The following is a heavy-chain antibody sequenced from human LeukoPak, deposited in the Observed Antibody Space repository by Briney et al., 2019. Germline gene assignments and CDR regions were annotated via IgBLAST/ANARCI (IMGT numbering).Heavy chain of an antibody. V-gene: IGHV3-48*01. CDR2: ISSSGSTI. J-gene: IGHJ4*02. CDR3: AKDYAVGSLGS. Sequence: GGSLRLSCAASGFTFSSYGMTWVRQAPGKGLEWVSYISSSGSTIYYADSVKGRFTISRDNSKNTLYLQMNSLRADDTAVYYCAKDYAVGSLGSWGQGTLVTVSS. CDR1: GFTFSSYG. D-gene: IGHD2-2*01.